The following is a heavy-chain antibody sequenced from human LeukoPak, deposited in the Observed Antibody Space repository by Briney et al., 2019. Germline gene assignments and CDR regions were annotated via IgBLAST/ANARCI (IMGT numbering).Heavy chain of an antibody. V-gene: IGHV3-15*01. CDR3: TTDAVVVAATLDY. CDR2: IKSKTDGGTT. CDR1: GFTFSNAW. Sequence: GGSLRLSCAASGFTFSNAWMSWVRQAPGKGLEWVGRIKSKTDGGTTDYAAPVKGRFTISRDDSKNTLYLQMNSLKTEDTAVYYCTTDAVVVAATLDYWGQGTLVTVSS. D-gene: IGHD2-15*01. J-gene: IGHJ4*02.